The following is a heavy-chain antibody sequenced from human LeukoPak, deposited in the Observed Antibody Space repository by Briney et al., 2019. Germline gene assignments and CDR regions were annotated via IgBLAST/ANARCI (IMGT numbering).Heavy chain of an antibody. J-gene: IGHJ4*02. D-gene: IGHD3-10*01. CDR2: IYYSGST. CDR3: ARSSRVLWFGELS. Sequence: SETLSLTCTVSGGSISSYYWSWIRQPPGKGLEWIGYIYYSGSTNYNPSLKSRVTISVDTSKNQFSLKLSSVTAADTAVHYCARSSRVLWFGELSWGQGTLVTVSS. V-gene: IGHV4-59*01. CDR1: GGSISSYY.